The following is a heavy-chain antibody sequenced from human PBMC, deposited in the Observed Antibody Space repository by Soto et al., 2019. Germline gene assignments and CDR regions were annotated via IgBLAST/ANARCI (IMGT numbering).Heavy chain of an antibody. CDR3: ARHGLTAYMVYYFDF. D-gene: IGHD3-16*01. CDR2: IYYSGST. Sequence: PSETLSLTCTVSGGSISSDSYYWGWIRQSPEKGLEWIGSIYYSGSTYHNPSLKSRITISVDTSKNQFSLHLTSVTAADTAVYYCARHGLTAYMVYYFDFWGQGTLVTVS. V-gene: IGHV4-39*01. CDR1: GGSISSDSYY. J-gene: IGHJ4*02.